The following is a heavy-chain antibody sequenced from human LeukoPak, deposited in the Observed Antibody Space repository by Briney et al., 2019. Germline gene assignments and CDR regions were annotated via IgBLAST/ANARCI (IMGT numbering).Heavy chain of an antibody. CDR3: ARGAAAALGRNWFDP. D-gene: IGHD6-13*01. J-gene: IGHJ5*02. CDR2: IYYSGST. V-gene: IGHV4-59*01. CDR1: GGSISSYY. Sequence: SETLSLTCTISGGSISSYYWSWIRQPPGKGLEWIGYIYYSGSTNYNPSLKSRVTISVDTSKNQFSLKLSSVTAADTAVYYCARGAAAALGRNWFDPWGQGTLVTVSS.